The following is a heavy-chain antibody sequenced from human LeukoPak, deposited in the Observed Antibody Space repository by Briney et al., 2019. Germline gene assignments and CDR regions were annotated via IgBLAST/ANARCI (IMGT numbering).Heavy chain of an antibody. CDR1: GFTFSSYA. J-gene: IGHJ4*02. Sequence: VGCLRLSSAAPGFTFSSYAMSSGRPAPRKGLQCASSIIGSGRDTYYANSLNGRFTISRDSAKNPLELQINSLRAEETAIYYCAKNKGSGGYSPFDYWGQGTLVTVSS. CDR3: AKNKGSGGYSPFDY. CDR2: IIGSGRDT. V-gene: IGHV3-23*01. D-gene: IGHD3-22*01.